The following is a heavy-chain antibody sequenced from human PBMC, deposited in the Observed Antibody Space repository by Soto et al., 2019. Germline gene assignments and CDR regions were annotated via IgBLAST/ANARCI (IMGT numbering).Heavy chain of an antibody. J-gene: IGHJ4*02. D-gene: IGHD2-8*01. CDR3: AREASVLIPADQPSRFDS. CDR2: ISPYSGYT. Sequence: GGSVKVYFKGYGYRFMKYGINLVRQAPGQGLEWVGWISPYSGYTHSAQKFHGRLTLTTYTAASTAYMELRILRSADTALYYCAREASVLIPADQPSRFDSWGQGTLVTVSS. V-gene: IGHV1-18*01. CDR1: GYRFMKYG.